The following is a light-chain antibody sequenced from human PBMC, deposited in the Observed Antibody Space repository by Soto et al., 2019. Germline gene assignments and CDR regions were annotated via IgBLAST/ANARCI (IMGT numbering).Light chain of an antibody. CDR2: SAS. Sequence: DFLLTQSPSSLPAAVGDRVTITCRAGQNVNMLLNWYQQKPGKAPRLLIHSASHLQSGVPPRFSGSGSGTDFTLSINSLQPEDFATYFCQQSYTTPTFGGGTRVEVE. J-gene: IGKJ4*01. V-gene: IGKV1-39*01. CDR3: QQSYTTPT. CDR1: QNVNML.